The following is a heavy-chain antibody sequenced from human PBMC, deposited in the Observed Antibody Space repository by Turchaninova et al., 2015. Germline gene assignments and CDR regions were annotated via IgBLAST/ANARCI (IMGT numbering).Heavy chain of an antibody. CDR2: ISAYNGNT. V-gene: IGHV1-18*04. CDR1: GYTFTSYG. J-gene: IGHJ4*02. Sequence: QVQLVQSGAEVKKPGASVKVSCKASGYTFTSYGISWVRQAPGQGLEWMGWISAYNGNTNYENKLQGRVTMPTETTTSTAYMGRGSLGSAGTAVYYGARDRGYYDDSSGYRDWGQGTLVTVSS. D-gene: IGHD3-22*01. CDR3: ARDRGYYDDSSGYRD.